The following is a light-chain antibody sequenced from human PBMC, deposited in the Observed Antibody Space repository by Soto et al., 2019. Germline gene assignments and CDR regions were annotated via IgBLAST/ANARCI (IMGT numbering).Light chain of an antibody. CDR1: QSISSY. J-gene: IGKJ5*01. CDR2: AAS. CDR3: QQSYSTPPIN. Sequence: DIQMTQSPSSLSASVGDRVTITCRASQSISSYLNWYQQKPGKAPKLLIYAASSLQSGVPSRFSGSGSGTDFTLTISSLQPEDFATYYCQQSYSTPPINFGQGTRQEIK. V-gene: IGKV1-39*01.